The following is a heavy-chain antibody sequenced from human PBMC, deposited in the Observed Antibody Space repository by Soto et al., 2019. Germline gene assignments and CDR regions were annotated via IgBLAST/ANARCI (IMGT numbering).Heavy chain of an antibody. CDR2: ITPISGTV. J-gene: IGHJ5*02. D-gene: IGHD2-2*01. Sequence: QVQLVQSGAEVKKPGSSVRVSCRASGGSFSDYGFSWVRQAPGQGLEWMGGITPISGTVNYAQKFRGRITITADDSTSTVYMELSSLSCGDTAVYYCARGPAYASFDPWGQGTLVTVSS. CDR3: ARGPAYASFDP. V-gene: IGHV1-69*01. CDR1: GGSFSDYG.